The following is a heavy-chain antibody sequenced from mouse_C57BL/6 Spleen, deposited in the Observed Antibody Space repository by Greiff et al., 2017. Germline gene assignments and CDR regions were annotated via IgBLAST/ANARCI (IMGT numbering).Heavy chain of an antibody. CDR3: TRGDYYAMDY. CDR2: IYPRDGST. CDR1: GYTFTSYD. Sequence: VQLQQSGPELVKPGASVTLSCKASGYTFTSYDINWVKQRPGPGLEWIGWIYPRDGSTKYNEQFKGKATWTVDTYSSTSYMELHSLTSEESAVYFGTRGDYYAMDYWGQGTSVTVSS. V-gene: IGHV1-85*01. J-gene: IGHJ4*01.